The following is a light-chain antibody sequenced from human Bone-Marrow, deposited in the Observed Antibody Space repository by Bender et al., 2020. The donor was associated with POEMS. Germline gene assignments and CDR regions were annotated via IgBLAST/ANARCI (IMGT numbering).Light chain of an antibody. CDR2: DVS. Sequence: QSALTQPASVSGSPGQSITISCTGTSSDVGGYNYVSWFQQHPGKAPKLMIYDVSDRPSGVSNRFSGSKSGNTASLTISGLQPEDEADYYCCSFVTTTTSFYVFGTGTKVTVL. CDR1: SSDVGGYNY. J-gene: IGLJ1*01. CDR3: CSFVTTTTSFYV. V-gene: IGLV2-14*01.